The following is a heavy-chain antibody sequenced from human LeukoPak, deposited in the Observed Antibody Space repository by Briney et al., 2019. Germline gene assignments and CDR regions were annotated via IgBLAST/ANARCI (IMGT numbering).Heavy chain of an antibody. J-gene: IGHJ4*02. CDR1: GFTFSSYG. V-gene: IGHV3-30*18. CDR3: AKTRGGPTSPDDY. Sequence: GRSLRLSCAASGFTFSSYGMHWVRQAPGKGLEWVAVISYDGSNKYYADSVKGRSTISRDNSKNTLYLQMNSLRAEDTAVYYCAKTRGGPTSPDDYWGQGTLVTVSS. D-gene: IGHD2-15*01. CDR2: ISYDGSNK.